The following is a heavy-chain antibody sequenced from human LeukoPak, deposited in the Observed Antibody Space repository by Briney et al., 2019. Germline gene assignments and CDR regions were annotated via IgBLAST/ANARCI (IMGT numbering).Heavy chain of an antibody. CDR3: ARDLDSYCGGDCYSSP. CDR2: IIPIFGTA. Sequence: ASVKVSCKASGGTFISYAISWVRQAPGQGLEWMGGIIPIFGTANYAQKFQGRVTITADESTSTAYMELSSLRSEDTAVYYCARDLDSYCGGDCYSSPWGQGTLVTVSS. V-gene: IGHV1-69*13. J-gene: IGHJ5*02. CDR1: GGTFISYA. D-gene: IGHD2-21*02.